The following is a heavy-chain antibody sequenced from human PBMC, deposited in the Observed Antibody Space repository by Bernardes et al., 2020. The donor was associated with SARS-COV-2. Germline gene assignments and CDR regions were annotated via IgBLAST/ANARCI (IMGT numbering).Heavy chain of an antibody. CDR3: ARAPHYDLAFFDY. Sequence: GGSLRLSCAASGFTFSSDWMHWVRQAPGKGLVWVSRINSDGSTRNYADSVKGRFTISRDNAKNTLYLQMNSLRAEDTAVYYCARAPHYDLAFFDYWGQGTLVTVSS. V-gene: IGHV3-74*01. CDR2: INSDGSTR. D-gene: IGHD3-3*01. CDR1: GFTFSSDW. J-gene: IGHJ4*02.